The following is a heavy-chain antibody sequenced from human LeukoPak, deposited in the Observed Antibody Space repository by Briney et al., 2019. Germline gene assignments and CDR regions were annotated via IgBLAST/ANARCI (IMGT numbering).Heavy chain of an antibody. CDR2: ISAYNGNT. Sequence: ASVKVSCKASGYTFTSYGISWVQQAPGQGLEWMGWISAYNGNTNYAQKLQGRVTMTTDTSTSTAYMELRSLRSDDTAVYYCARDSGRPTLFSGSYGIFDYWGQGTLVTVSS. D-gene: IGHD1-26*01. V-gene: IGHV1-18*01. CDR1: GYTFTSYG. CDR3: ARDSGRPTLFSGSYGIFDY. J-gene: IGHJ4*02.